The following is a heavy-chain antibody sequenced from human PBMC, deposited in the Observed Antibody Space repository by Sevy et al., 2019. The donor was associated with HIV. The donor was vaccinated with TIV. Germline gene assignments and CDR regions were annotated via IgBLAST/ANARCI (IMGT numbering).Heavy chain of an antibody. CDR1: GYSFASYG. J-gene: IGHJ4*02. V-gene: IGHV1-18*01. CDR2: IGVYNGNA. Sequence: ASVKVSCKASGYSFASYGITWVRQAPGQGLEWMGWIGVYNGNANSAQKLQGRVTMTEDTSTDTAYMELSSLRSEDTAVYYCATGLPGEYVDCSSCYSDYFAYWGQGTLVTVSS. CDR3: ATGLPGEYVDCSSCYSDYFAY. D-gene: IGHD2-15*01.